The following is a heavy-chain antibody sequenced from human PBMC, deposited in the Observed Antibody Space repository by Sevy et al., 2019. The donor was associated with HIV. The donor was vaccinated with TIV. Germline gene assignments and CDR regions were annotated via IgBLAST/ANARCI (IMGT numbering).Heavy chain of an antibody. J-gene: IGHJ4*02. D-gene: IGHD2-2*01. CDR3: ARRGVPAAMS. CDR1: GGSFSGYY. V-gene: IGHV4-34*01. Sequence: SETLSLTCAVYGGSFSGYYWSWIRQPPVKGLEWIGEINHSGSTNYNPSLKSRVTISVDTSKNQFSLKLSSVTAADTAVYYCARRGVPAAMSWGQGTLVTVSS. CDR2: INHSGST.